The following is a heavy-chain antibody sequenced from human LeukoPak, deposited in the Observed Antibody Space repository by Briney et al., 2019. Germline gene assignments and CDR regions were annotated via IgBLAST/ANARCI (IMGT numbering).Heavy chain of an antibody. CDR1: GGSIDITNY. V-gene: IGHV4-4*02. CDR2: ISHDGTT. J-gene: IGHJ4*02. CDR3: TREDRPFCPFAY. Sequence: ASETLSLTCGVSGGSIDITNYWSWVRQAPGKGLEWIGEISHDGTTNYNPSLRSRVAMSLDRANNQFSLSLTSVTAADTAVYYCTREDRPFCPFAYWGRRVRVSVSS. D-gene: IGHD3-22*01.